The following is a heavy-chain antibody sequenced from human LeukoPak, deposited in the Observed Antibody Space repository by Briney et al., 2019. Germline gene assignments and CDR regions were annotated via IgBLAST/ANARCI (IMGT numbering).Heavy chain of an antibody. CDR2: ISSSSSYI. CDR3: ARVGVRYSSSATFDY. D-gene: IGHD6-6*01. V-gene: IGHV3-21*01. J-gene: IGHJ4*02. CDR1: GFTFSSYS. Sequence: GGSLRHSFTGSGFTFSSYSMNWVRQAPGKGRERVSSISSSSSYIYYAASVKGRSTISRDNAKNSLYLQMNSLRAEDTAVYYCARVGVRYSSSATFDYWGQGTLVTVSS.